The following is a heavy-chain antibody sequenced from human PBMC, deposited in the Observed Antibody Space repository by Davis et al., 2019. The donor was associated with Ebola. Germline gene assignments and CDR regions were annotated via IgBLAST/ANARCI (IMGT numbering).Heavy chain of an antibody. CDR3: ARRGGYGSGKGFDY. CDR2: IYYSGST. Sequence: MPSETLSLTCTVSGGSISSSSYYWGWIRQPPGKGLERIGSIYYSGSTYYNPSLKSRVTISVDTSKNQFSLKLSSVTAADTAVYYCARRGGYGSGKGFDYWGQGTLVTVSS. CDR1: GGSISSSSYY. J-gene: IGHJ4*02. D-gene: IGHD3-10*01. V-gene: IGHV4-39*01.